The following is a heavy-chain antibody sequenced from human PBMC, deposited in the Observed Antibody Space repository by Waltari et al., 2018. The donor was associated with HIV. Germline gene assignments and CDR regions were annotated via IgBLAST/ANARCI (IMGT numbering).Heavy chain of an antibody. CDR2: INSDGSST. D-gene: IGHD3-22*01. Sequence: EVRLVESGGGLVPPGGSLRLACATSGFTFSSYWMHWVRQAPGKGLVWVSHINSDGSSTRYADSVKGRFTISRDNAKNTLYLQMNSLRAEDTAVYYCARVSNNYDSSAYPFDYWGQGALVTVSS. J-gene: IGHJ4*02. CDR1: GFTFSSYW. V-gene: IGHV3-74*01. CDR3: ARVSNNYDSSAYPFDY.